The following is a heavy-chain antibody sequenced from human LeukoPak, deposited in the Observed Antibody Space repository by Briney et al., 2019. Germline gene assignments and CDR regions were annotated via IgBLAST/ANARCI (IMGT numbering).Heavy chain of an antibody. CDR1: GFTFSSYA. J-gene: IGHJ4*02. D-gene: IGHD6-13*01. Sequence: GSLRLSCAASGFTFSSYAMSWVRQPPGKGLEWIGSIYYSGSTYYNPSLKSRVTISVDTSKNQFSLKLSSVTAADTAVYYCARHVSAAGILISGCLDYWGQGTLVTVSS. CDR3: ARHVSAAGILISGCLDY. V-gene: IGHV4-39*01. CDR2: IYYSGST.